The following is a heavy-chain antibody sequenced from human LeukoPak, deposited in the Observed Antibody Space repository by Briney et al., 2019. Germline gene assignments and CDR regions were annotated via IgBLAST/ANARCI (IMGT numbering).Heavy chain of an antibody. J-gene: IGHJ4*02. CDR3: ARETKYYDFWSGQFTHGNVWDY. Sequence: PSETLPLTCTVSGGSISSGSYYWSWIRQPAGKGLEWIGRIYTSGSTNYNPSLKSRVTISVDTSKNQFSLKLSSVTAADTAVYYCARETKYYDFWSGQFTHGNVWDYWGQGTLVTVSS. CDR2: IYTSGST. CDR1: GGSISSGSYY. D-gene: IGHD3-3*01. V-gene: IGHV4-61*02.